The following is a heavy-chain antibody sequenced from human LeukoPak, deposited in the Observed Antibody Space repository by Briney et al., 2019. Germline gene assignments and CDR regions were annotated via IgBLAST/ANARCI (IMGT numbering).Heavy chain of an antibody. V-gene: IGHV3-74*01. Sequence: SGGSLRLSCAASGFTFSSYWMHWVRQAPGKGLVWVSRINSDGSSTSYADSVKGRFTISRDNAKNTLYLQMNSLRAEDTAVYYCARVGAGLSFDYWGQGTLVTVSS. J-gene: IGHJ4*02. CDR1: GFTFSSYW. D-gene: IGHD6-19*01. CDR3: ARVGAGLSFDY. CDR2: INSDGSST.